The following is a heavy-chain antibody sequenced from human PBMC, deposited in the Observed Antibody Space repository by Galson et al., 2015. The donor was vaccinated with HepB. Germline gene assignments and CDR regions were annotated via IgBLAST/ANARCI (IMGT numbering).Heavy chain of an antibody. J-gene: IGHJ3*02. CDR3: ARPFYYDSSGYRRDAFDI. CDR1: RYTFRSYG. Sequence: SMRLSCAASRYTFRSYGMHWVRKAPGKGLAWVEVIGYAGSNKYYEDSVTGRFNISRDNSNNTLYLQMNSLRAEDMAVYYCARPFYYDSSGYRRDAFDIWGQGTMVTVSS. CDR2: IGYAGSNK. D-gene: IGHD3-22*01. V-gene: IGHV3-33*01.